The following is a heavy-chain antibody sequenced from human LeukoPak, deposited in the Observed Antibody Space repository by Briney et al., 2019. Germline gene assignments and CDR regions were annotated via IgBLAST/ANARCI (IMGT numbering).Heavy chain of an antibody. CDR1: GGSISSSSYY. Sequence: SETLPLTCTVSGGSISSSSYYWGWIRQPPGKGLEWIGSIYYSGSTYYNPSLKSRVTISVDTSKNQFSLKLSSVTAADTAVYYCARGQGWFDPWGQGTLVTVSS. CDR2: IYYSGST. V-gene: IGHV4-39*07. CDR3: ARGQGWFDP. J-gene: IGHJ5*02.